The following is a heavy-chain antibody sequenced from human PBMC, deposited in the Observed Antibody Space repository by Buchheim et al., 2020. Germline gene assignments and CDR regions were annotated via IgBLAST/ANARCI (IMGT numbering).Heavy chain of an antibody. CDR2: ISYDGSNK. Sequence: QVQLVESGGGVVQPGRSLRLSCAASGFTFSSYGMHWVRQAPGKGLEWVAVISYDGSNKYYADSVKGRFTISRDNSKNTLYLQMNSLRAEDTAVYYCAKDHYGGNSACLDYWGQGTL. V-gene: IGHV3-30*18. CDR3: AKDHYGGNSACLDY. D-gene: IGHD4-23*01. J-gene: IGHJ4*02. CDR1: GFTFSSYG.